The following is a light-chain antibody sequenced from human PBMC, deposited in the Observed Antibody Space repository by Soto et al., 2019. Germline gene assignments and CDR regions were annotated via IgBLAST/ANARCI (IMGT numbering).Light chain of an antibody. Sequence: QSVLTQPASVSGSPGQSITISCTGTSSDVGGYNYVAWYQHHPGKAPKVMIYDVSNRPSGVSNRFSGSKSGNTASLTISGRQAEDEADYYCSSYTSTSTLVIFGGGTKLTVL. CDR2: DVS. CDR3: SSYTSTSTLVI. CDR1: SSDVGGYNY. V-gene: IGLV2-14*03. J-gene: IGLJ2*01.